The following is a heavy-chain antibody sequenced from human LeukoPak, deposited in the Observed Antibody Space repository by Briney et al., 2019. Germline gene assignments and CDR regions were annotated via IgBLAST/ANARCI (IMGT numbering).Heavy chain of an antibody. V-gene: IGHV3-23*01. Sequence: GGSLRLSCAASGFTFSSYAMSWVRQTPGKGLEWVSAISGGGSSTYYADSVKGRFTISRDNARSTLYLQMNSLRAEDTAVYYCARVSLSLVGATTRFFDYWGQGTLVTVSS. CDR2: ISGGGSST. CDR1: GFTFSSYA. CDR3: ARVSLSLVGATTRFFDY. J-gene: IGHJ4*02. D-gene: IGHD1-26*01.